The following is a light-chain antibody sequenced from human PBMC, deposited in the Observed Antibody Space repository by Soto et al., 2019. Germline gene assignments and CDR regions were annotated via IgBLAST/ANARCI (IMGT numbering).Light chain of an antibody. V-gene: IGKV3-20*01. CDR2: GAS. Sequence: TQSPSTLSDSFGDRVTITCRASQSVSSRYLGWYQQRPGQAPRLLIYGASSRATGIPDRFSGSGSGTDFTLTISRLEPEDFAVYYCHQYDNSPLTFGGGTKVDIK. CDR3: HQYDNSPLT. CDR1: QSVSSRY. J-gene: IGKJ4*01.